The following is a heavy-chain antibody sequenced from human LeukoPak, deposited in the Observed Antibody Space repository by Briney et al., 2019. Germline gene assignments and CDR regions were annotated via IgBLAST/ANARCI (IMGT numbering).Heavy chain of an antibody. D-gene: IGHD3-22*01. CDR2: INPSGGST. Sequence: ASVKVSCKASGYTFTGYYIHWVRQAPGQGLEWMGIINPSGGSTSYAQKFQGRVTMTRDTSTSTVYMELSSLRSEDTAVYYCARDRRGDSSGYYDDAFDIWGQGTMVTVSS. V-gene: IGHV1-46*01. CDR1: GYTFTGYY. J-gene: IGHJ3*02. CDR3: ARDRRGDSSGYYDDAFDI.